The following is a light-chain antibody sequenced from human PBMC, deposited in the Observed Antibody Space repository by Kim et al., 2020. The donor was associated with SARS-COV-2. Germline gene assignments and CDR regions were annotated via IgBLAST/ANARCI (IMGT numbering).Light chain of an antibody. Sequence: DIQMTQSPSTLSASVGDRVTITCQASQTLSGRLAWYQQKPGKAPKLLIFDASTLESGVPSRFRGSGSGTDFILTISSLQPDDSATYYCQRRKTFGQGAKVDIK. CDR2: DAS. J-gene: IGKJ1*01. CDR1: QTLSGR. CDR3: QRRKT. V-gene: IGKV1-5*01.